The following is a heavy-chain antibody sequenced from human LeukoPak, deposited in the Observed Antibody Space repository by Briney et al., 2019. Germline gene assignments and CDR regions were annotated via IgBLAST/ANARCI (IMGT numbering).Heavy chain of an antibody. V-gene: IGHV3-64*01. Sequence: GGSLRLSCAASGFTFSSYAMRWVRQAPGKGLEYVSAISSNGGSTYYANSVKGRFTISRDNYKNSLYLQMGSLRAEDMAVYYCARLWWPDAFDIWGQGTMVTVSS. CDR2: ISSNGGST. CDR1: GFTFSSYA. J-gene: IGHJ3*02. CDR3: ARLWWPDAFDI. D-gene: IGHD2-15*01.